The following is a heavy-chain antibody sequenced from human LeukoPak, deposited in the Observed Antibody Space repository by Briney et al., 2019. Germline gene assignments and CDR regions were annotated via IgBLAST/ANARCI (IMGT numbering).Heavy chain of an antibody. V-gene: IGHV4-59*08. J-gene: IGHJ4*02. CDR3: AAVTPEKALADY. D-gene: IGHD1-14*01. CDR1: GGSISSYY. CDR2: IYYSGST. Sequence: SETLSLTCTVSGGSISSYYWSWIRQPPGKGLEWIGYIYYSGSTNYNPSLKSRVTISVDTSKNQFSLKLSSVTAADTAVYYCAAVTPEKALADYWGQGTLVTVSS.